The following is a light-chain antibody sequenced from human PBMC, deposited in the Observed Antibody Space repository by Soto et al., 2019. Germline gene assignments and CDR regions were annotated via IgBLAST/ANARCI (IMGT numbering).Light chain of an antibody. CDR1: KNDIGVYDF. Sequence: QAVLTQPPSASGSPGQSATISCPGTKNDIGVYDFVSWYQHHPGKAPRLIIYEVVQRPSGVPDRFSGSKSGNTASLTVSGLQAADEADYFCKSYAGSNTYVFGSGTKVTVL. CDR3: KSYAGSNTYV. CDR2: EVV. V-gene: IGLV2-8*01. J-gene: IGLJ1*01.